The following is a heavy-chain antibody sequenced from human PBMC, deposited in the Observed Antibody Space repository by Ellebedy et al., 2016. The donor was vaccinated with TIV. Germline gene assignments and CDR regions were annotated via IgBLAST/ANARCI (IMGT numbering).Heavy chain of an antibody. J-gene: IGHJ4*02. Sequence: GGSLRLSCAVSGFGVSANYLSWVRQAPGKGLESVSIIYSAGTTYHADSVKGRFTISRDTSKNMVYLQMNSLRAEDTALYYCARVDRGLAFDYWGRGTLVTVSS. CDR2: IYSAGTT. CDR1: GFGVSANY. CDR3: ARVDRGLAFDY. V-gene: IGHV3-53*01. D-gene: IGHD3-22*01.